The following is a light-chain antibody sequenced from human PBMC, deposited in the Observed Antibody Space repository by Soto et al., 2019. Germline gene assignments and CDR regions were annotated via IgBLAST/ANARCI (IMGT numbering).Light chain of an antibody. V-gene: IGKV3-20*01. CDR2: GAS. Sequence: EIVLTQSPGTLSLSPGERANLSCRASQSVSSSYFAWYQQKPGQAPRLLIYGASSRATGIPDRFSGSGSGTAFTLTISRLEPEDFAVYYCQQYGSSPYTFGQGTNLEIK. J-gene: IGKJ2*01. CDR1: QSVSSSY. CDR3: QQYGSSPYT.